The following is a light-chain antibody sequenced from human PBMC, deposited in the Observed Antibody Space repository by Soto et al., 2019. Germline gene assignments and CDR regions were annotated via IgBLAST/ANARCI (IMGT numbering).Light chain of an antibody. J-gene: IGLJ1*01. CDR1: SSDVGSYNL. Sequence: QSALTQPASVSGSPGQSITISCIGTSSDVGSYNLVSWYQQHPGKAPKVLIYEVSERPSGVSNRFSGSKSGNTASLTISGLQAEDEADYHCSSYTGRSTRVFGTGTKLTVL. CDR2: EVS. CDR3: SSYTGRSTRV. V-gene: IGLV2-14*02.